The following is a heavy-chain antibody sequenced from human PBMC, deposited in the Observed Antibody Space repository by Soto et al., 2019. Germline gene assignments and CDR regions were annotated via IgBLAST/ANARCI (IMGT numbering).Heavy chain of an antibody. J-gene: IGHJ4*02. V-gene: IGHV3-9*01. CDR2: ISWNSGRI. CDR3: AKDIAYSGYRGFDY. Sequence: GGSLRLSCAASGFTFDNYAMHWVRQAPGKGLEWVSSISWNSGRIGYADSVKGRYIISRDNAKYSLYLQMNSLRAEDTAFYYCAKDIAYSGYRGFDYWGQGTLVTVSS. CDR1: GFTFDNYA. D-gene: IGHD5-12*01.